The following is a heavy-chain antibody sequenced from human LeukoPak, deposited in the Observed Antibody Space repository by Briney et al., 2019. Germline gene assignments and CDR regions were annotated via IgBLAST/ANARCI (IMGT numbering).Heavy chain of an antibody. V-gene: IGHV3-48*03. D-gene: IGHD3-16*02. Sequence: GGSLGLSCAASGFTFSSYEMNWVRQAPGKGLEWVSYISSSGSTIYYADSVKGRFTISRDNAKNTLYLQMNSLRAEDTAVYYCARLTKYNDYVWGSYRYTGFDYWGQGTLVTVSS. CDR2: ISSSGSTI. CDR3: ARLTKYNDYVWGSYRYTGFDY. J-gene: IGHJ4*02. CDR1: GFTFSSYE.